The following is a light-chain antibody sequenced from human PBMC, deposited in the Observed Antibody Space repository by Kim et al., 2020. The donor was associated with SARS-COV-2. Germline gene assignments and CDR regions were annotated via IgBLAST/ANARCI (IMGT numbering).Light chain of an antibody. J-gene: IGLJ2*01. CDR1: SLRNYY. Sequence: SVALGQTVKITCRGDSLRNYYANWYQQKPGQAPILVFYGKNNRPSGIPHRFSGSSSRDTATLTITGTQAEDEAYYYCNSRDSSGVVFGGGTKVTVL. CDR2: GKN. V-gene: IGLV3-19*01. CDR3: NSRDSSGVV.